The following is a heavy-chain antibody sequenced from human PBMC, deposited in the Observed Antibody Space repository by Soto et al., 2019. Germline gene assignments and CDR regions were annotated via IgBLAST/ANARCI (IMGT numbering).Heavy chain of an antibody. CDR2: FDPEDGET. D-gene: IGHD2-15*01. CDR3: ATDKGGGSCCLFDY. V-gene: IGHV1-24*01. Sequence: QVPLVQSGAEVKKPGASVKVSCKVSGYTLTELSMHWVRQAPGKGLEWMGGFDPEDGETIYAQKFQGRVTMTEDTSTDKAYMELSSLRSEDTAVYYCATDKGGGSCCLFDYWGQGTLVTVSS. CDR1: GYTLTELS. J-gene: IGHJ4*02.